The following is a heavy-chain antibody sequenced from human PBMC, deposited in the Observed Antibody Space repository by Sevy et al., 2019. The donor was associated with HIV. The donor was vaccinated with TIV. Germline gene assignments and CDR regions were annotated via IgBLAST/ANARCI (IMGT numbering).Heavy chain of an antibody. D-gene: IGHD6-19*01. CDR2: IYYSGST. V-gene: IGHV4-39*01. Sequence: SETLSLTCTVSGGSISRSNYHWGWIRQPPGKGLEWIGSIYYSGSTYYKPSLKSRVTISVDTSKNQFSLKLSSVTAADTAVYYCARVTWYTSGWYWFEPWGQGTLVTVSS. CDR3: ARVTWYTSGWYWFEP. CDR1: GGSISRSNYH. J-gene: IGHJ5*02.